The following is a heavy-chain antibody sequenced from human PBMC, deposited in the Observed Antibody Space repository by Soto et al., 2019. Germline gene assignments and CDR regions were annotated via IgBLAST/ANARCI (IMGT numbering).Heavy chain of an antibody. Sequence: GGSLRLSCAASGFTFSNAWMNWVRQAPGKGLEWVGRIKSKTDGGTTDYAAPVKGRFTISRDDSKNTLYLQMNSLKTEDTAVYYCTTTEYSSGGNGYYYYGMDVWGQGTTVTVSS. CDR2: IKSKTDGGTT. CDR1: GFTFSNAW. CDR3: TTTEYSSGGNGYYYYGMDV. D-gene: IGHD6-25*01. V-gene: IGHV3-15*07. J-gene: IGHJ6*02.